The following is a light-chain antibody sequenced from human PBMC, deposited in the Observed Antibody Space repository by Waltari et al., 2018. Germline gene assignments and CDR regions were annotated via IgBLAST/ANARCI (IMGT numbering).Light chain of an antibody. CDR3: QSYDGTNWV. J-gene: IGLJ3*02. CDR1: SGRIASNY. Sequence: NFMLTQPHSVSESPGKTVTISCSGSSGRIASNYVQWYQQRPGSAPNTGIYEDHQRPSGVPGRFSGSIDSSSNSASLTISGLKTEDEADYYCQSYDGTNWVFGGGTKLTVL. V-gene: IGLV6-57*02. CDR2: EDH.